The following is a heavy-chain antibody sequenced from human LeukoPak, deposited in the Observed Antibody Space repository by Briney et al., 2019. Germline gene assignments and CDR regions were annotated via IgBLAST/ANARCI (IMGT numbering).Heavy chain of an antibody. V-gene: IGHV3-23*01. D-gene: IGHD2-2*01. CDR2: ISGSGGTT. J-gene: IGHJ4*02. CDR1: GFTFSSYA. Sequence: GGSLRLSCAASGFTFSSYAMNWVRQAPGKGLEWVSVISGSGGTTYYADSVKGRFTISRDNSQNTLYLQMNSLRAEDTAVYYCAKDTLVVVPAAIPNYFDYWGQGTLVTVSS. CDR3: AKDTLVVVPAAIPNYFDY.